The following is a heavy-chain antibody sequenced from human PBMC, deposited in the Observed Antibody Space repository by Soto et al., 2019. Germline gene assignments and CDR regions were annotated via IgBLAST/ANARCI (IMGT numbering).Heavy chain of an antibody. J-gene: IGHJ4*02. Sequence: EVQLVESGGGLVKPGGSLRLSCAASGFTFSSYSMNWVRQAPGKGLEWVSSISSSSYIYYADSVKGRFTISRDNAKNSLYLQMNSLRAEDTAVYYCASLGVAGTWDFDYWGQGTLVTVSS. V-gene: IGHV3-21*01. CDR2: ISSSSYI. CDR1: GFTFSSYS. D-gene: IGHD6-19*01. CDR3: ASLGVAGTWDFDY.